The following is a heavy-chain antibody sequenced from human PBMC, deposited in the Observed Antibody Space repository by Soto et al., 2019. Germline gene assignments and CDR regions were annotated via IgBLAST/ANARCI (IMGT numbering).Heavy chain of an antibody. CDR1: GFAFSTYG. V-gene: IGHV3-33*01. CDR2: IWYDGSIK. CDR3: ARASGPFDY. Sequence: QVQLVESGGGVVQPGRSLRLSCVASGFAFSTYGIHWVRQAPGKGLEWVAVIWYDGSIKYYADSVKGRFTISIDNSKNTLYLQMNSLRADDTAVYYCARASGPFDYWGQGTQVTVSS. D-gene: IGHD5-12*01. J-gene: IGHJ4*02.